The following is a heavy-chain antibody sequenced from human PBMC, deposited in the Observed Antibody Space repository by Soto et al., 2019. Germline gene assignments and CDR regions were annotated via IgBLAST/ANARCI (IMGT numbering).Heavy chain of an antibody. V-gene: IGHV4-59*08. Sequence: SETLSLTCTVSGGSISSYYWSWIRQPPGKGLEWIGYIYYSGSTNYNPSLKSRVTISVDTSKNQFSLKLSSVTAADTAVYYCARHIKVAFLSVYYFDYWGQGTLVTVSS. CDR3: ARHIKVAFLSVYYFDY. J-gene: IGHJ4*02. D-gene: IGHD3-3*02. CDR2: IYYSGST. CDR1: GGSISSYY.